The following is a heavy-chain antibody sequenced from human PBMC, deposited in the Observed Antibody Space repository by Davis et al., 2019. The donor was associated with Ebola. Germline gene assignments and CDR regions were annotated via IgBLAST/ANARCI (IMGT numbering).Heavy chain of an antibody. CDR1: GFTFGSYA. CDR2: ISGSGGST. Sequence: PGGSLRLSCAASGFTFGSYAMSWVRQPPGKGLEWVSGISGSGGSTSYADSVKGRFTISRDNSKNTLYLQMNSLTAEDTAVYYCAKVATRTVVVTNYFDYWGQGTLVPVSS. CDR3: AKVATRTVVVTNYFDY. V-gene: IGHV3-23*01. D-gene: IGHD3-22*01. J-gene: IGHJ4*02.